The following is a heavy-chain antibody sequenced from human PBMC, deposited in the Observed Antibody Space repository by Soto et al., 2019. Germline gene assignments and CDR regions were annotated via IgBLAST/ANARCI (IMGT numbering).Heavy chain of an antibody. V-gene: IGHV1-69*01. D-gene: IGHD6-13*01. CDR2: IIPIFGTA. CDR3: ARDRGIAAAGTRYYYYYYGMDV. J-gene: IGHJ6*02. Sequence: EQLVQSGAEVKKPGSSVKVSCKASGGTFSSYAISWVRQAPGQGLEWMGGIIPIFGTANYAQKFQGRVTITADESTSTAYMELSSLRSEDTAVYYCARDRGIAAAGTRYYYYYYGMDVWGQGTTVTVSS. CDR1: GGTFSSYA.